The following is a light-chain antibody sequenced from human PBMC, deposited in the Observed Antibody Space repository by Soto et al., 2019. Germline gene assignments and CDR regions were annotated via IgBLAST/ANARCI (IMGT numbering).Light chain of an antibody. V-gene: IGKV1-9*01. CDR2: GAS. J-gene: IGKJ3*01. CDR1: QGISSF. Sequence: IQLTQSPSSLSASVGDRVTITCRASQGISSFLAWYQQKPGRAPELLIYGASTVQSGVPSRFSGSGSGTEFTPTISSPQPEDFAEYYCQQLNSFPIAFGPGTKVEIQ. CDR3: QQLNSFPIA.